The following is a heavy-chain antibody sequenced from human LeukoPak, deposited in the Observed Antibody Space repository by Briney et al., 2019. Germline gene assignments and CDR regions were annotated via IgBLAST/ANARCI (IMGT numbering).Heavy chain of an antibody. CDR2: ISSSGSTI. J-gene: IGHJ4*02. Sequence: GGSLRLSCAASGFTFSDYYMSWIRQAPGEGLEWVSYISSSGSTIYYADSVKGRFTISRDNAKNSLYLQMNSLRAEDTAVYYCAREAYCGGDCYSGLDYWGQGTLVTVSS. CDR3: AREAYCGGDCYSGLDY. D-gene: IGHD2-21*02. CDR1: GFTFSDYY. V-gene: IGHV3-11*01.